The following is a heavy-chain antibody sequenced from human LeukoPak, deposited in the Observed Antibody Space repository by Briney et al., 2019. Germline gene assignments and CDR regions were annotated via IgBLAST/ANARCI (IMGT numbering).Heavy chain of an antibody. CDR2: IYYSGST. CDR3: AGGRGSTVTNDY. J-gene: IGHJ4*02. Sequence: SETLSLTCTVSGGSLSSYYWSWIRQPPGKGLEWIGYIYYSGSTNYNPSLTSRVTISVDTSKNQFSLKLSSVTAADTAVYYWAGGRGSTVTNDYWGQGTLVTVSS. CDR1: GGSLSSYY. D-gene: IGHD4-17*01. V-gene: IGHV4-59*01.